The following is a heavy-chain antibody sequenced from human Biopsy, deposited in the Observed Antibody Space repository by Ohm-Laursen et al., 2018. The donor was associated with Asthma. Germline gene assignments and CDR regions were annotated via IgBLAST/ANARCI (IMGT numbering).Heavy chain of an antibody. Sequence: SVKVSCKASGDSFSNYAISWVRQAPGQGLEWMGGLIPVLGTPDHAQMFEGRVTITADESTSTAYMELSSLSSEDTAVYYCARGCSGSDRTVYYYSGLEVWGQGTTVTVSS. CDR3: ARGCSGSDRTVYYYSGLEV. CDR1: GDSFSNYA. J-gene: IGHJ6*02. CDR2: LIPVLGTP. V-gene: IGHV1-69*13. D-gene: IGHD5-12*01.